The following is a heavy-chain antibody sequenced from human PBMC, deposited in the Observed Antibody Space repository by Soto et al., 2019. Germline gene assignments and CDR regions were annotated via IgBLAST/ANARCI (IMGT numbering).Heavy chain of an antibody. J-gene: IGHJ4*02. CDR1: GGSISSGGYS. V-gene: IGHV4-30-2*01. D-gene: IGHD2-15*01. CDR2: IYHSGST. Sequence: QLQLQESGSGLVKPSQTLSLTCAVSGGSISSGGYSWSWIRQPPGKGLEWIGYIYHSGSTYYNPSVKGRFTISVDRAKNQFSLKLSSVTAADTALYYCARGQVVAAQHWGQGTLVIVSS. CDR3: ARGQVVAAQH.